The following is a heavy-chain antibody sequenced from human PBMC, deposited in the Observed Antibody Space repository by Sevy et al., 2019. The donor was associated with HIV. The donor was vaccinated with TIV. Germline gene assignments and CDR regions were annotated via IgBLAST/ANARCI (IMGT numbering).Heavy chain of an antibody. CDR1: GGSITSLY. V-gene: IGHV4-59*08. CDR2: IYYNGHI. J-gene: IGHJ4*02. CDR3: AGENAWGRGYS. Sequence: SETLSLTCTVSGGSITSLYWNWIRQPPGKGLEWIANIYYNGHINYNPSLKSRDTLSLDTSRNQFPLRLSSVTAADTAMYYCAGENAWGRGYSWGQGTLVTVSS. D-gene: IGHD1-26*01.